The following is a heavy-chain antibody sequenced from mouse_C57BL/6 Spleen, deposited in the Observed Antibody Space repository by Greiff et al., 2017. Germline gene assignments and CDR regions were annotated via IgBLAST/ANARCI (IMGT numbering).Heavy chain of an antibody. D-gene: IGHD1-1*01. V-gene: IGHV1-61*01. CDR3: ARKGDGSSYDWYFDV. J-gene: IGHJ1*03. Sequence: QVQLQQPGAELVRPGSSVKLSCKASGYTFTSYWMDWVKQRPGQGLEWIGNIYPSDSETHYNQKFKDKATLTVDKSSSTAYMQLSSLPSEDSAVYYCARKGDGSSYDWYFDVWGTGTTVTVSS. CDR1: GYTFTSYW. CDR2: IYPSDSET.